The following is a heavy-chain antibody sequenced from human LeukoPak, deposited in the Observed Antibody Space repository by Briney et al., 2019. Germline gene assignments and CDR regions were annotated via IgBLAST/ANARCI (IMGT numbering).Heavy chain of an antibody. Sequence: GGSLRLSCAASGFTFSSFAMTWARQAPAKGLEWVSSIGSGGGNIYYADSVKGRFTISRDNSRNTLYLQMNSLRAEDTAVYYCAKQGIQLWLPYYWGQGALVTVSS. V-gene: IGHV3-23*01. CDR3: AKQGIQLWLPYY. D-gene: IGHD5-18*01. CDR1: GFTFSSFA. J-gene: IGHJ4*02. CDR2: IGSGGGNI.